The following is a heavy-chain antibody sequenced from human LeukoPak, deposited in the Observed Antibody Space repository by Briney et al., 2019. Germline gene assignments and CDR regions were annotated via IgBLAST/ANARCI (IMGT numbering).Heavy chain of an antibody. CDR1: GYTFTSYG. CDR2: ISAYNGNT. V-gene: IGHV1-18*01. CDR3: ARSTFSRYSGSYYPLDY. Sequence: ASVKVSCKASGYTFTSYGISWVRQAPGQGLEWMGWISAYNGNTNYAQKLQGRVTMTTDTSTSTAYMELRSLRSDDTAVYYCARSTFSRYSGSYYPLDYWGQETLVTVFS. J-gene: IGHJ4*02. D-gene: IGHD1-26*01.